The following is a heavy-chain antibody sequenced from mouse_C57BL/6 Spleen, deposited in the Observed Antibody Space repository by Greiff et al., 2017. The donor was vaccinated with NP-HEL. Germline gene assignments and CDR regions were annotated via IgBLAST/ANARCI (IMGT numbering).Heavy chain of an antibody. V-gene: IGHV1-52*01. CDR3: AREVGGSWDYFDY. J-gene: IGHJ2*01. CDR1: GYTFTSYW. Sequence: QVQLQQPGAELVRPGSSVKLSCKASGYTFTSYWMHWVKQRPIQGLEWIGNIDPSDSETHYNQKFKDKATLTVDKSSSTAYMQLSSLTSEDSAVYYCAREVGGSWDYFDYWGQGTTLTVSS. D-gene: IGHD1-1*02. CDR2: IDPSDSET.